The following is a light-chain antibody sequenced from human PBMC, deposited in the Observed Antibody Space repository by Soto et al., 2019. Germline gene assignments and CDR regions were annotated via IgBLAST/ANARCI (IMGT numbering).Light chain of an antibody. CDR1: QSIRNW. CDR2: KAS. CDR3: QQYNAYSRAT. V-gene: IGKV1-5*03. J-gene: IGKJ1*01. Sequence: DIQMTQSPSALSASVGDRVTITCRASQSIRNWLAWYQQRPGKAPNLLISKASSLESGVPSRFSGSGFGTEFTLTISSLQPDDFATYYCQQYNAYSRATFGQGTKVEIK.